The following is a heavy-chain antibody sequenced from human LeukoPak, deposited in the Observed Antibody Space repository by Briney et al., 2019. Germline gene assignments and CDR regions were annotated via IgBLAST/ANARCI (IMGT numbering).Heavy chain of an antibody. CDR1: GFTFSRYW. J-gene: IGHJ3*02. D-gene: IGHD3-9*01. CDR3: ARSSHYDILTGYSEEDAFDI. CDR2: INSDGSFT. Sequence: PGGSLRLSCAASGFTFSRYWMHWVRQAPGKGLEWVSRINSDGSFTNYADSVKGRFTISRDNSKNTLYLQMNSLRVEDTAVYYCARSSHYDILTGYSEEDAFDIWGQGTMVTVSS. V-gene: IGHV3-74*01.